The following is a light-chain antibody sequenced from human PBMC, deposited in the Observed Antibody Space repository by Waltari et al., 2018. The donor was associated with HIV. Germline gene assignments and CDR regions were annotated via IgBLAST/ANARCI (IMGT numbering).Light chain of an antibody. CDR1: QSILNSSNNKNY. CDR3: QQYYITQYS. Sequence: DIVMTQSPDSLAVSLGERATINCKSSQSILNSSNNKNYLAWYQQKPGQTPKLLIYLSSTRDSGVPDRFGGSGSGTVFTLTISSLQAEDLSVYYCQQYYITQYSFGQGTKLEIK. CDR2: LSS. J-gene: IGKJ2*03. V-gene: IGKV4-1*01.